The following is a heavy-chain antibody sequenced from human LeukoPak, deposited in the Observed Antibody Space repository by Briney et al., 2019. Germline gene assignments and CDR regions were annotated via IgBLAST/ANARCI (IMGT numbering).Heavy chain of an antibody. CDR3: AKTGYSYGSPFDY. CDR1: GFTFSSYW. J-gene: IGHJ4*02. D-gene: IGHD5-18*01. V-gene: IGHV3-23*01. Sequence: GGSLRLSCAASGFTFSSYWMSWVRQAPGKGLEWVSAISGSGGSTYYADSVKGRFTISRDNSKNTLYLQMNSLRAEDTAVYYCAKTGYSYGSPFDYWGQGTLVTVSS. CDR2: ISGSGGST.